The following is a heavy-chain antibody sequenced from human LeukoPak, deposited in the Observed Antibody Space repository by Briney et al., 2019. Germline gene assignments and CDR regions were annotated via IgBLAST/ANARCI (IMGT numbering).Heavy chain of an antibody. CDR2: INHSGST. D-gene: IGHD3-22*01. J-gene: IGHJ6*02. V-gene: IGHV4-34*01. CDR3: ARYYYDSSGYLYYYGMDV. Sequence: PSETLSLTCTVSGGSISSYYWSWIRQPPGKGLEWIGEINHSGSTNYNPSLKSRVTISVDTSKNQFSLKLSSVTAADTAVYYCARYYYDSSGYLYYYGMDVWGQGTTVTVSS. CDR1: GGSISSYY.